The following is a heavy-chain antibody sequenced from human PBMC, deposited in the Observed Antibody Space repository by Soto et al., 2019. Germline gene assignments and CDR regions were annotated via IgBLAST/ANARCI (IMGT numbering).Heavy chain of an antibody. Sequence: QLQLQESGPGLVKPSETLSLTCTVSGGSISSSSYYWGWIRQPPGKGLEWIGSIYYSGSTYYNPSVKSRVTISVETSKTLFSLKLSYVTAADTAVYYCARQIPGGYRFKGNAFDIWGQETMVTVSS. V-gene: IGHV4-39*01. J-gene: IGHJ3*02. CDR1: GGSISSSSYY. CDR3: ARQIPGGYRFKGNAFDI. D-gene: IGHD5-12*01. CDR2: IYYSGST.